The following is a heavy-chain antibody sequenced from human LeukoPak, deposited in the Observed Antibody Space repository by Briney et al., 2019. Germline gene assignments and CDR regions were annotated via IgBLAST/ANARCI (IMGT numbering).Heavy chain of an antibody. D-gene: IGHD6-13*01. CDR2: IHPSGGNP. Sequence: ASVKVSCMASGYTFTSHYVHWVRQAPGQGLEWMGIIHPSGGNPRSTENFQGRVTMTRDTSTSTVYLELRSLTSQDTAVYYCARDCSSTACQGPVLDFWGQGTLVTVSS. CDR1: GYTFTSHY. CDR3: ARDCSSTACQGPVLDF. V-gene: IGHV1-46*01. J-gene: IGHJ4*02.